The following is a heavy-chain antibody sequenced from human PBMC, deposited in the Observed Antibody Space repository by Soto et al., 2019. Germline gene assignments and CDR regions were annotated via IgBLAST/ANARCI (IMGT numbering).Heavy chain of an antibody. CDR3: ARDGDYYGMDV. D-gene: IGHD3-3*01. J-gene: IGHJ6*02. CDR2: STSHSYGGTT. V-gene: IGHV3-49*04. Sequence: GGSLRLSCIFSGFTSTDHALTWVRQAPGKGLEWVAFSTSHSYGGTTDYAASVKGRFTISRDDSKSIAYLQMNSLQIADTAIYYCARDGDYYGMDVWGQGTTVTVSS. CDR1: GFTSTDHA.